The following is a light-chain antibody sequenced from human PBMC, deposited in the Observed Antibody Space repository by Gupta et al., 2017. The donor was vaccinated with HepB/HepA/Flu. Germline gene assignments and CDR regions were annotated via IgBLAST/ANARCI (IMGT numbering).Light chain of an antibody. J-gene: IGKJ2*02. V-gene: IGKV4-1*01. Sequence: DLVMTQSPGSPALFLGERATIHCRTSQSGLYSSNKKNYLAWYQQKPGQPPKLLISWASTRESGVPDRFSGRGSGTDFTLTISRLQAEDVAVYSCQQYENNPSTLGQGTRLEVK. CDR2: WAS. CDR1: QSGLYSSNKKNY. CDR3: QQYENNPST.